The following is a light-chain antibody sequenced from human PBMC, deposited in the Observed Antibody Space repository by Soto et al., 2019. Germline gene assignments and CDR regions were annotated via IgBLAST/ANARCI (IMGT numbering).Light chain of an antibody. CDR1: SSDVGGYNY. J-gene: IGLJ1*01. Sequence: SVLTQPASVSVSPGQSITISCTGTSSDVGGYNYVSWYQQHPGKAPKLMIYDVSKRPSGVSNRFSGSKSGNTASLTISGLQAEDEADYYCSSYISSSTLNVFGTGTKVTVL. CDR2: DVS. V-gene: IGLV2-14*01. CDR3: SSYISSSTLNV.